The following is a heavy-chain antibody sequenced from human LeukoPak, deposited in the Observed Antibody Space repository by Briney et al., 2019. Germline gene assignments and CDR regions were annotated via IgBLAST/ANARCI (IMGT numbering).Heavy chain of an antibody. CDR3: ASTSGP. CDR2: INAGNGNT. V-gene: IGHV1-3*01. Sequence: ASVTVSCKASGYTFTSYAVHWVRQAPGQRLEWMGWINAGNGNTKYPQKFQGRVTITRDTSASTAYMELSSLRSEDTAVYYCASTSGPWGQGTLVTVSS. J-gene: IGHJ4*02. D-gene: IGHD1-26*01. CDR1: GYTFTSYA.